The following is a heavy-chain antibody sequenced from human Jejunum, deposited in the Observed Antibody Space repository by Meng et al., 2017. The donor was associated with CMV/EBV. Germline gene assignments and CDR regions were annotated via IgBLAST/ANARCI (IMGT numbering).Heavy chain of an antibody. D-gene: IGHD2-2*01. Sequence: SFSSSNYYWGWIRQPPGKGLEWIGSIYYSGSTYYNPSLRRRVTISEDTSKNQFSLRLTSVTAADTAIYYCARKYCGSSNCYPFDYWGQGELVTVSS. CDR3: ARKYCGSSNCYPFDY. V-gene: IGHV4-39*07. CDR1: SFSSSNYY. J-gene: IGHJ4*02. CDR2: IYYSGST.